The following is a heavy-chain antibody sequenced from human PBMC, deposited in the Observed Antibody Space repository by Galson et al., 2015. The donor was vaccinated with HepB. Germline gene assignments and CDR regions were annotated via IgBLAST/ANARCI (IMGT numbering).Heavy chain of an antibody. CDR3: VRELRDRDIVVVVAATPGPFDY. D-gene: IGHD2-15*01. CDR1: GFTFSNYW. V-gene: IGHV3-74*01. Sequence: SLRLSCAASGFTFSNYWTHWVRQAPGKGLVWVSRINSDGSSTTYADSVKGRFTISRDNAKNTLFLQMNSLRADDTAVYYCVRELRDRDIVVVVAATPGPFDYWGQGTLVTVSS. J-gene: IGHJ4*02. CDR2: INSDGSST.